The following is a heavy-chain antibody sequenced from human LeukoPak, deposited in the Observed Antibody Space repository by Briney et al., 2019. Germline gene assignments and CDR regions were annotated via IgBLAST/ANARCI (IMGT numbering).Heavy chain of an antibody. V-gene: IGHV3-49*04. CDR1: GFTFGDHA. J-gene: IGHJ6*02. CDR3: TRGPTQQWLYYGMDV. Sequence: GSLRLSCTGFGFTFGDHAMSWVRQAPGKGLEWVGFIRSKGYGGTREYDASVKGRFTISRDDSTSIAYLQMNSLKTEDTAVHYCTRGPTQQWLYYGMDVWGQGTTVIVSS. CDR2: IRSKGYGGTR. D-gene: IGHD5-18*01.